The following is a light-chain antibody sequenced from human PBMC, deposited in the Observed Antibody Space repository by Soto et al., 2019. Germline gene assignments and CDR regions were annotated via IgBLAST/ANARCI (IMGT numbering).Light chain of an antibody. CDR2: GSS. CDR1: RTLSPNY. J-gene: IGKJ5*01. V-gene: IGKV3-20*01. CDR3: QQYSALPMT. Sequence: VLTQSPGTLAFSPGERSTLSCRSSRTLSPNYLAWCQQKPGHPPRLLIYGSSKRATGIPDRFSGSGSGTDFTLTISRLGPDDFGVYFCQQYSALPMTFGQGTRLEI.